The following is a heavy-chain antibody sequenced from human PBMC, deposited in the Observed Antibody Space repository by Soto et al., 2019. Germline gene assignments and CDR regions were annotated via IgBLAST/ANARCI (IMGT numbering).Heavy chain of an antibody. CDR2: IYYSGST. CDR3: APWDSYGDYFDY. V-gene: IGHV4-39*01. D-gene: IGHD5-18*01. J-gene: IGHJ4*02. CDR1: GGSISGSNYY. Sequence: PXETLSLTCTVSGGSISGSNYYWGWIRQPPGKGLEWIGSIYYSGSTYYNPSLKSRVTISVDTSMNQFSLKLSSVTAADTAVYYCAPWDSYGDYFDYWGQGTLVTVSS.